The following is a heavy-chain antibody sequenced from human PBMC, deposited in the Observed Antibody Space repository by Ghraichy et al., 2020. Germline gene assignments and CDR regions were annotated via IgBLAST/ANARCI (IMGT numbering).Heavy chain of an antibody. J-gene: IGHJ6*02. D-gene: IGHD3-3*01. Sequence: GGSLRLSCAASGFIVSSYEMNWVRQAPGKGLEWVSYISSSGTTIYYTDSMKGQSTISRDNTENTLHLQMNSLRAEDTAVYYWADENTIFGINSRPDFRQSGMDVWGQGTTVAVS. CDR2: ISSSGTTI. CDR1: GFIVSSYE. CDR3: ADENTIFGINSRPDFRQSGMDV. V-gene: IGHV3-48*03.